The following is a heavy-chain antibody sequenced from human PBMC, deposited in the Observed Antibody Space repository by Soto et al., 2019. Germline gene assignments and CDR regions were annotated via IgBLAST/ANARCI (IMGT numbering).Heavy chain of an antibody. CDR1: GGSLSSYY. V-gene: IGHV4-59*01. D-gene: IGHD6-13*01. CDR3: ARARYSSSVINWFDP. Sequence: SETLSLTCTVSGGSLSSYYWTWIRQPPGKGLEWIGYVYYSGNTNYNPSLKSRVTISVDTSKNQFSLKLGSVTAADTAVYYRARARYSSSVINWFDPWGQGTLVTVSS. J-gene: IGHJ5*02. CDR2: VYYSGNT.